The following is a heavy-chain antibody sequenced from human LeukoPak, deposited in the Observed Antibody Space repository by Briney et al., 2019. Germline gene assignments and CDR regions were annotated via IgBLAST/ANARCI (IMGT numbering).Heavy chain of an antibody. D-gene: IGHD6-19*01. Sequence: GGSLRLSCAASGFTFSSYSMNWVRQAPGKGLEWVSYISSSSSTIYYADAGKVRFTISRDNAKNSLYLQMNSLRAEDTAVYYCASLHRIAVAGYFDYWGQGTLVTVSP. CDR1: GFTFSSYS. V-gene: IGHV3-48*04. CDR2: ISSSSSTI. J-gene: IGHJ4*02. CDR3: ASLHRIAVAGYFDY.